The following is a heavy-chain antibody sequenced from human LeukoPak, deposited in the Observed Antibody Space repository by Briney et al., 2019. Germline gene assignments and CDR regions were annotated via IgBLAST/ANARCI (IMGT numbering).Heavy chain of an antibody. CDR3: ARAGGLGYCSGGSCYHRRTYYYYYGMDV. Sequence: EASVKVSCKASGYTFTGYYMHWVRQAPGQGLEWMGWINPNSGGTNYAQKFQGRVTMTRNTSISTAYMELSSLRSEDTAVYYCARAGGLGYCSGGSCYHRRTYYYYYGMDVWGQGTTVTVSS. CDR2: INPNSGGT. D-gene: IGHD2-15*01. V-gene: IGHV1-2*02. J-gene: IGHJ6*02. CDR1: GYTFTGYY.